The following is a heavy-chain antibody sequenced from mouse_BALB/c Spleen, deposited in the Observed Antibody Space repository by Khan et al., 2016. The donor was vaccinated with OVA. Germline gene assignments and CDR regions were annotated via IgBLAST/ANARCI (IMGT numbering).Heavy chain of an antibody. Sequence: DLVEPGASVKLSCKASGYTFTSYWINWIKERPGQGLEWIGQIGPGSGSAYYNELFKGKATLTVDTSSSTVYIQLSSLSSDDSAVYFCARSNYYGRCLYAMDYWGQGTSVTVSS. J-gene: IGHJ4*01. CDR1: GYTFTSYW. V-gene: IGHV1S41*01. CDR3: ARSNYYGRCLYAMDY. D-gene: IGHD1-1*01. CDR2: IGPGSGSA.